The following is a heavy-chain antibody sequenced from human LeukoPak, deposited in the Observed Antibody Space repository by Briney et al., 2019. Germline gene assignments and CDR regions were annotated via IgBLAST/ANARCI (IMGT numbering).Heavy chain of an antibody. CDR3: ARGGATTVIKYFQH. V-gene: IGHV3-21*01. D-gene: IGHD4-17*01. Sequence: GGSLRPSRAASGFTFSSYSMNCVRQAPGRGLEWVSSISSSSSYIYYADSVKGRFTISRDNAKNSLYLQMNSLRAEDTAVYYCARGGATTVIKYFQHWGQGTLVTVSS. CDR2: ISSSSSYI. CDR1: GFTFSSYS. J-gene: IGHJ1*01.